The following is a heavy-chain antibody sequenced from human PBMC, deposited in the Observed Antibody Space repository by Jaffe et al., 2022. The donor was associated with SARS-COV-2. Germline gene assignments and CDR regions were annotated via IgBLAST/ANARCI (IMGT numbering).Heavy chain of an antibody. D-gene: IGHD4-17*01. CDR3: AREDGDYGRRTFDV. V-gene: IGHV1-46*04. Sequence: QVQLVQSGAEVKKPGASVKVSCKTSGYTFTSNFLHWVRQAPGQGLEWMGVIIPGGGSTSYAQKLRGRVTMTRDMSTSTVYMELSSLTSEDTAVYYCAREDGDYGRRTFDVWGQGTMVTVSS. J-gene: IGHJ3*01. CDR1: GYTFTSNF. CDR2: IIPGGGST.